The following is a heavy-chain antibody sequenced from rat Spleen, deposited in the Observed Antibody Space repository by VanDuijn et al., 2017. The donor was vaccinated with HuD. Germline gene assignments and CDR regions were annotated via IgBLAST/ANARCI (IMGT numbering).Heavy chain of an antibody. D-gene: IGHD1-4*01. V-gene: IGHV2-4*01. Sequence: QVQLKESGPGLVQPSQTLSLTCTVSGFSLTNYGLSWVRQPPGKGLEWIGAIWSGGSTDYNSALKSRLTISRDTSKSQVFLEMNSLQTEDTATYYCVREANSPGITFDYWGQGVMVTVSS. CDR1: GFSLTNYG. CDR2: IWSGGST. J-gene: IGHJ2*01. CDR3: VREANSPGITFDY.